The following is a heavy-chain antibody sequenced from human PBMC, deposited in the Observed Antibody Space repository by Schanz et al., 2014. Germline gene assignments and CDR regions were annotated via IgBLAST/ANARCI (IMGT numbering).Heavy chain of an antibody. D-gene: IGHD2-2*01. CDR2: ISAYNGDT. CDR1: GYTFTSYG. J-gene: IGHJ4*02. V-gene: IGHV1-18*04. Sequence: QVQLVQSGVEVKKPGASVKVSCKASGYTFTSYGINWVRQAPGQGLEWMGWISAYNGDTNYAQKVQGRVPLTTDTSANTAYMELTRLRSDDTAVYFCGRGPPFVPAEAIAYWGQGTLVTVSS. CDR3: GRGPPFVPAEAIAY.